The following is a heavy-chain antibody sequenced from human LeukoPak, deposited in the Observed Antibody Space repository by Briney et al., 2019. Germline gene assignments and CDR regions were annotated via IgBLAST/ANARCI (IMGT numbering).Heavy chain of an antibody. V-gene: IGHV1-18*01. Sequence: ASVEVSCKASGYTFTNYGISWVRQAPGQGLEWMGWISVFYGHTNYSQNFQGRLTMTTHTSTSTAYLELRSLRSDDTAVYYCVREVSAANAGYMDVWGTGTTVTVSS. CDR1: GYTFTNYG. CDR3: VREVSAANAGYMDV. J-gene: IGHJ6*03. D-gene: IGHD6-13*01. CDR2: ISVFYGHT.